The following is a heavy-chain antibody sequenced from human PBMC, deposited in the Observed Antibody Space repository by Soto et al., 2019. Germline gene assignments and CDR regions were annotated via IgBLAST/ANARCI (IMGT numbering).Heavy chain of an antibody. V-gene: IGHV5-51*01. J-gene: IGHJ6*02. Sequence: GESLKISCKGSGYAFTTYWVGWVRQKPGKGLEWMGIIYPEDSDIRYSPSFQGQVTISADKSISTAYLQWSRLKASDTAIYYCARPALEWNFYYGMDVWGQGTTVTSP. CDR1: GYAFTTYW. CDR3: ARPALEWNFYYGMDV. D-gene: IGHD3-3*01. CDR2: IYPEDSDI.